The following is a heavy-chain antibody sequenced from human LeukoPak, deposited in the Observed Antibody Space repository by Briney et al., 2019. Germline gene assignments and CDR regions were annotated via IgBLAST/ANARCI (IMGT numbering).Heavy chain of an antibody. Sequence: ASVKVSCKASGYTFINYGFSWVRQAPGQGLEWMGWISAYNGNTNYAQKLQGRVTMTIDTSTTTAYMELRSLISADTAVYYCARTGWLQSDPFDSWGQGTLVTVSS. CDR3: ARTGWLQSDPFDS. V-gene: IGHV1-18*01. D-gene: IGHD5-24*01. CDR2: ISAYNGNT. CDR1: GYTFINYG. J-gene: IGHJ4*02.